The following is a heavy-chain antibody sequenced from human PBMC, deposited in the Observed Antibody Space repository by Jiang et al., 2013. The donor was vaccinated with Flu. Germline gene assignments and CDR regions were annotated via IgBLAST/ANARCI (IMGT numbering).Heavy chain of an antibody. CDR3: ARGGYFRFDV. D-gene: IGHD3-16*01. CDR1: GGSISSNHW. Sequence: GSGLVKPSGTLSLICAVSGGSISSNHWWSWVRQPPGKGLEWIGEIYHSGNINYNPSLKSRVTLSVDKSKNQFSLNLNSMTAADAAVYYCARGGYFRFDVWGQGTTVIVSS. J-gene: IGHJ6*02. CDR2: IYHSGNI. V-gene: IGHV4-4*02.